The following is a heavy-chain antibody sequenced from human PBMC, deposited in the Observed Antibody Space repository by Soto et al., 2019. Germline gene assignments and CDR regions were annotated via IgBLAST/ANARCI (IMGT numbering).Heavy chain of an antibody. CDR3: ARGMTTVTTLDY. CDR2: FYYSGST. CDR1: GGSISSGPYS. Sequence: SETLSLTCTVSGGSISSGPYSWGWIRQPPGKGLEWIGTFYYSGSTRYNPSLESRVTISVDTSKNQFSLKLSSVTAADTAVYYCARGMTTVTTLDYWGQGTLVTVSS. V-gene: IGHV4-39*07. J-gene: IGHJ4*02. D-gene: IGHD4-4*01.